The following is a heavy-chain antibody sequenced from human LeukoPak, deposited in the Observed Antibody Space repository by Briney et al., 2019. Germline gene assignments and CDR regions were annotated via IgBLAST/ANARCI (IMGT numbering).Heavy chain of an antibody. CDR1: GFTFDDYA. J-gene: IGHJ4*02. D-gene: IGHD3-3*01. V-gene: IGHV3-9*01. Sequence: GGSLRLSCAASGFTFDDYAMHWVRQAPGKGLEWVSGISWNSGSIGYADSVKGRFTISRDNAKNSLYLQMNSLRAEDTALYYCAKDISRGRFLEWLLFDYRGQGTLVTVSS. CDR2: ISWNSGSI. CDR3: AKDISRGRFLEWLLFDY.